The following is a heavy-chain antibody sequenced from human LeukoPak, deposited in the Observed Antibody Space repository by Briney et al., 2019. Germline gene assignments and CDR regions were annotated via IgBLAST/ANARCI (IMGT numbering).Heavy chain of an antibody. CDR1: GFTFSSYW. D-gene: IGHD4-17*01. CDR2: IKQDGSEK. CDR3: ARVARVDYGDYVFDY. V-gene: IGHV3-7*05. J-gene: IGHJ4*02. Sequence: GGSLRLSCTASGFTFSSYWMNWVRQAPGKGLEWVANIKQDGSEKYYVDSVKGRFTISRDNAKKSLYLQMNSLRAEDTAVYYCARVARVDYGDYVFDYWGQGTLVTVSS.